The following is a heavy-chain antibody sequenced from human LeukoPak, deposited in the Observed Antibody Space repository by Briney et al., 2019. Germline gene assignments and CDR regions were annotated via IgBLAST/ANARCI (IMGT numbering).Heavy chain of an antibody. CDR1: GYSFTGYY. Sequence: ASVKVSCKASGYSFTGYYMHWVRQAPGQGLEWMGWINPNSGDTNYAQKFQGRVTVTRDTSITTVYMELSILRSDDTAVYYCAREAVVTPDYWGQGTLVTVSS. D-gene: IGHD4-23*01. CDR3: AREAVVTPDY. J-gene: IGHJ4*02. V-gene: IGHV1-2*02. CDR2: INPNSGDT.